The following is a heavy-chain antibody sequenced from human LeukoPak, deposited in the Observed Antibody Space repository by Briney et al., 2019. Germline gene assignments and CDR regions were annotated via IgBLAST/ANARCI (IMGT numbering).Heavy chain of an antibody. J-gene: IGHJ5*02. D-gene: IGHD3-10*01. CDR1: GGSFSGYY. CDR2: INHSGST. CDR3: ARGRRYYYGSGSYYTAGVDP. V-gene: IGHV4-34*01. Sequence: SETLSLTCAVYGGSFSGYYWSWIRQPPGKGREWIGEINHSGSTNYNTSLKSRVTISVDTSKNQFSLKLSSVTAADTAVYYCARGRRYYYGSGSYYTAGVDPWGQGTLVTVSS.